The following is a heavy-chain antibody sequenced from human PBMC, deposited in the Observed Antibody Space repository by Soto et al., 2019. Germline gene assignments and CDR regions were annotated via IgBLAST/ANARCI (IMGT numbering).Heavy chain of an antibody. CDR1: GFTFNVYA. D-gene: IGHD6-13*01. J-gene: IGHJ3*02. Sequence: EVQLVESGGGLVQPGRSLRLSCAASGFTFNVYAMHWVRQTPGKGLEWVSGITWNSGTIAYVDSVKGRFIISRDNAKNSLYLQMNSLRAEDTALYYCAKEIAAAGTYHAGENGFDIWGQGTMVTVSS. CDR3: AKEIAAAGTYHAGENGFDI. CDR2: ITWNSGTI. V-gene: IGHV3-9*01.